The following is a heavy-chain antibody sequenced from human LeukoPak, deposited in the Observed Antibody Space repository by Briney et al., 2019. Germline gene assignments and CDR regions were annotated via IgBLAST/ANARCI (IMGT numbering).Heavy chain of an antibody. CDR2: IRQDGSEK. V-gene: IGHV3-7*01. Sequence: GGSLRLSCEVSGFTFTDYWMNWVRQAPGKGPEWVASIRQDGSEKTYVDSVKGRFTISRDNTKNSLSLQLNGLRAEDKAVYYCARDGTAAGLYFDLWGQGTLVTVSS. D-gene: IGHD6-13*01. J-gene: IGHJ4*01. CDR1: GFTFTDYW. CDR3: ARDGTAAGLYFDL.